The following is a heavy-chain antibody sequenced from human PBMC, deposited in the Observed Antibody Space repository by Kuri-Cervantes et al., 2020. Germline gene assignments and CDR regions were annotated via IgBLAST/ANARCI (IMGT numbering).Heavy chain of an antibody. CDR2: ISGSGGST. V-gene: IGHV3-23*01. D-gene: IGHD3-9*01. Sequence: GGSLRLSCAASGFTFSSYWMHWVRQAPGKGLEWVSAISGSGGSTYYADSVKGRFTISRDNSKNTLYLQMNSLRAEDTAVYYCAEIARGTSDILTTWGQGTLVTVSS. CDR3: AEIARGTSDILTT. CDR1: GFTFSSYW. J-gene: IGHJ5*02.